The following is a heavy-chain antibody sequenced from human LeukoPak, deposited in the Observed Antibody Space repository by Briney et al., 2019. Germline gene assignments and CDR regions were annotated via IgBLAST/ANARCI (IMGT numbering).Heavy chain of an antibody. J-gene: IGHJ4*02. Sequence: PSETLSLTCAVYGGSFSGYYWSWIRQPPGKGLEWIGEINHSGSTNYNPSLKSRVTISVDTSKNQFSLKLGSVTAADTAVYYCASGPRSQGSEFDYWGQGTLVTVSS. V-gene: IGHV4-34*01. CDR3: ASGPRSQGSEFDY. CDR1: GGSFSGYY. CDR2: INHSGST. D-gene: IGHD1-14*01.